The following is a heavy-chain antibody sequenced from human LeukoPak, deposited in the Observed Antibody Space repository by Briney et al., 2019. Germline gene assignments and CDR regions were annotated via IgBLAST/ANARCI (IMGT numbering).Heavy chain of an antibody. Sequence: PSETLSLTCTVSGGSISSYYWSWIRQPPGKGLEWIGEINHSGSTNYNPSLKSRVTISVDTSKNQFSLKLSSVTAADTAVYYCATGAKRRIAAAVSDWFDPWGQGTLVTVSS. CDR1: GGSISSYY. V-gene: IGHV4-34*01. CDR2: INHSGST. CDR3: ATGAKRRIAAAVSDWFDP. J-gene: IGHJ5*02. D-gene: IGHD6-13*01.